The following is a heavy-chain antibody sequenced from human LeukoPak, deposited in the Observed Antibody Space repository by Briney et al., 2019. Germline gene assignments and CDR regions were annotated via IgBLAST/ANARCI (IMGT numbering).Heavy chain of an antibody. V-gene: IGHV4-59*01. J-gene: IGHJ2*01. Sequence: SETLSLTCTVSGGSISTYYWSWIRQPPGKGLEWIGYIYYRGSTNYNPSLKSRVTILVDTSKNQFSLKLSSVTAVDTAVYYCARGGYTTGGYWYLDLWGRGTLVTVSS. D-gene: IGHD4-17*01. CDR3: ARGGYTTGGYWYLDL. CDR1: GGSISTYY. CDR2: IYYRGST.